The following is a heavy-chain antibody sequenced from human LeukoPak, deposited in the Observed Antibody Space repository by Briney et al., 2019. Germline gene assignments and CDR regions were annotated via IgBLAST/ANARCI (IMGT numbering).Heavy chain of an antibody. Sequence: PGGSLRLSCTASGFTFGGYAMSWVRQAPGKGLEWVGFISNKAYSRTTEYAASGKGRFTISSDDSKSIPYLQMNSLKTEPTAVYYCTRDSEQQLVRSEGDDAFDSWGQGTMVTVSS. CDR1: GFTFGGYA. CDR2: ISNKAYSRTT. CDR3: TRDSEQQLVRSEGDDAFDS. V-gene: IGHV3-49*04. D-gene: IGHD6-13*01. J-gene: IGHJ3*02.